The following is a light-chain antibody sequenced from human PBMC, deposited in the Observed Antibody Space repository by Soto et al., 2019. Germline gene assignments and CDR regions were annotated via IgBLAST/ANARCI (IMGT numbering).Light chain of an antibody. CDR1: SSDVGGYNY. CDR2: DVS. CDR3: SSYTSRSTLYVV. J-gene: IGLJ2*01. V-gene: IGLV2-14*01. Sequence: QSALTQPASVSGSPGQSITISCTGTSSDVGGYNYVSWYQQHPGKAPKLMIYDVSNRPSGVSNRCSGSKSGNTASLTISGLQAEDEADYYCSSYTSRSTLYVVFGGGTKLTVL.